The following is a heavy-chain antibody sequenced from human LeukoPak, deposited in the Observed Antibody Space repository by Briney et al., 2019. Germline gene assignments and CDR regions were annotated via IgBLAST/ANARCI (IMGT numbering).Heavy chain of an antibody. V-gene: IGHV3-48*03. CDR1: GFTFSSYE. CDR2: ISSSGSTI. D-gene: IGHD1-26*01. CDR3: ARDSGSYLRPYYFDY. J-gene: IGHJ4*02. Sequence: GGSLRLSCAASGFTFSSYEMNWVRQAPGKGLEWVSYISSSGSTIYYADSVKGRFTISRDNAKNSLYLQMNSLRAEDTAVYYCARDSGSYLRPYYFDYWGQGTLVTVSS.